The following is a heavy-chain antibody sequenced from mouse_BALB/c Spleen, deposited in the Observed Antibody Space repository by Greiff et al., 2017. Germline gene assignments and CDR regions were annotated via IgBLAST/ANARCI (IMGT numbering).Heavy chain of an antibody. J-gene: IGHJ4*01. Sequence: EVQRVESGGGLVKPGGSLKLSCAASGFTFSSYAMSWVRQSPEKRLEWVAEISSGGSYTYYPDTVTGRFTISRDNAKNTLYLEMSSLRSEDTAMYYCARSYGNYYAMDYWGQGTSVTVSS. CDR1: GFTFSSYA. D-gene: IGHD2-10*02. CDR2: ISSGGSYT. CDR3: ARSYGNYYAMDY. V-gene: IGHV5-9-4*01.